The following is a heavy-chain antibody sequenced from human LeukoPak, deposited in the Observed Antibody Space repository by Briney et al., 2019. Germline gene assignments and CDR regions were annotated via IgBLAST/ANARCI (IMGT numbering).Heavy chain of an antibody. D-gene: IGHD1-1*01. J-gene: IGHJ4*02. CDR1: GFTFTNYW. Sequence: GSLRLSCAASGFTFTNYWMHWVRQAPGMGLVWVSRLPPDELDIIYADSVKGRFTISRDNSKNTVYLQMNSLRAEDTANYYCAKRSTGYYFDSWGQGTLVTVSS. CDR2: LPPDELDI. V-gene: IGHV3-74*01. CDR3: AKRSTGYYFDS.